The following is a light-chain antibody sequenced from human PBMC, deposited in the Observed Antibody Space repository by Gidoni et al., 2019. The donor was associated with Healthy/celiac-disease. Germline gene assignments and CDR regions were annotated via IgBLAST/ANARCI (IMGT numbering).Light chain of an antibody. V-gene: IGKV4-1*01. CDR1: QSVLYSSNNKTY. Sequence: DIVMTQSPHSLAVSLGERATINCKSSQSVLYSSNNKTYLAWYQQKPGQPPKLLIYWASTRESGVPDRFSGSGSGTDFTLTISSLQAEDVAVYYCQQYYSTPPWTFGQGTKVEIK. CDR3: QQYYSTPPWT. J-gene: IGKJ1*01. CDR2: WAS.